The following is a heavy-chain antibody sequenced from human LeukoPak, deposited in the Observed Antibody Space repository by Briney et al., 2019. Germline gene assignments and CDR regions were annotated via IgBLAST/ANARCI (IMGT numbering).Heavy chain of an antibody. CDR3: ARREGGYHLDY. V-gene: IGHV1-8*03. Sequence: ASVTVSCTASGYTFTSYDINWVRQATGQGLEWMGWMNPNSGNTGYAQKFQGRVTITRNTSISTAYMELSSLRSEDTAVYYCARREGGYHLDYWGQGTLVTVSS. J-gene: IGHJ4*02. D-gene: IGHD3-3*02. CDR1: GYTFTSYD. CDR2: MNPNSGNT.